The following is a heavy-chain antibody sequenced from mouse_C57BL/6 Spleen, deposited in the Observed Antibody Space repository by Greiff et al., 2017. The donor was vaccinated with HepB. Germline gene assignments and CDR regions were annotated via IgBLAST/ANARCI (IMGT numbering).Heavy chain of an antibody. D-gene: IGHD1-1*01. CDR1: GFNIKDYY. CDR3: ARGRITTVVARSFDY. Sequence: DVQLQESGAELVKPGASVKLSCTASGFNIKDYYMHWVKQRTEQGLEWIGRIDPEDGETKYAPKFQGKATITADTSSNTAYLQLSSLTSEDTAVYYCARGRITTVVARSFDYWGQGTTLTVSS. CDR2: IDPEDGET. J-gene: IGHJ2*01. V-gene: IGHV14-2*01.